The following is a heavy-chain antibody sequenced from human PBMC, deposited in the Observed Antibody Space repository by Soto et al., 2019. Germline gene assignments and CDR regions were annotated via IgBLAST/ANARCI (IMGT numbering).Heavy chain of an antibody. V-gene: IGHV1-8*01. CDR3: ARGSTVSADYYYYYMDV. CDR2: MNPNSGNT. J-gene: IGHJ6*03. CDR1: GYTFTSYD. D-gene: IGHD2-2*01. Sequence: VSVKVSCKASGYTFTSYDINWVRQATGQGLEWMGWMNPNSGNTGYAQKFQGRVTMTRNTSISTAYMELSSLRSEDTAVYYCARGSTVSADYYYYYMDVWGKGTTVTVSS.